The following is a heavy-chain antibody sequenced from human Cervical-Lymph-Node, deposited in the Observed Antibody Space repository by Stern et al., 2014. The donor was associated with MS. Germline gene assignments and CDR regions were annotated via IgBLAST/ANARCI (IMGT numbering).Heavy chain of an antibody. D-gene: IGHD2-8*02. CDR2: VYSSGAT. CDR1: GDSISSYTHY. CDR3: AKHACTGAACPFDL. V-gene: IGHV4-39*01. J-gene: IGHJ4*02. Sequence: QLQLQESGPGLVKPSETLSLTCAVSGDSISSYTHYWAWIRQPPGKGLEWIGSVYSSGATYYNPSLKSPVTISVDTSKNPFPLGLTSGTAADTAVYYCAKHACTGAACPFDLWGQGTLVTVSS.